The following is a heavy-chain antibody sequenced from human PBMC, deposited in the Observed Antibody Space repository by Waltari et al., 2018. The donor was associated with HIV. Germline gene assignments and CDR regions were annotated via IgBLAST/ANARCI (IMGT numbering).Heavy chain of an antibody. J-gene: IGHJ5*01. CDR2: ISYDGTNQ. Sequence: QVYLLESGGGVVQPGRSLRPPCVTSGFTFRDYAFHRVRQAPGQGLEWLAAISYDGTNQYYAKSVKGRFIISRDDATNTVHLQMGSLRVEDTAMYFCAKDGRLRWYGDTGWLDSWGRGSQVTVSS. D-gene: IGHD3-10*01. V-gene: IGHV3-30*15. CDR3: AKDGRLRWYGDTGWLDS. CDR1: GFTFRDYA.